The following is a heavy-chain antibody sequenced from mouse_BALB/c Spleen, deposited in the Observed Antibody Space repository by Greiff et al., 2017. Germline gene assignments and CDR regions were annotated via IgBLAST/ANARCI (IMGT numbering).Heavy chain of an antibody. V-gene: IGHV2-2*02. D-gene: IGHD3-2*01. CDR2: IWSGGST. J-gene: IGHJ4*01. CDR1: GFSLTSYG. CDR3: ARREGRQLGEAMDY. Sequence: VHLVESGPGLVAPSQSLSITCTVSGFSLTSYGVHWVRQPPGKGLEWLGVIWSGGSTDYNAAFISRLSISKDNSKSQVFFKMNSLQANDTAIYYCARREGRQLGEAMDYWGQGTSVTVSS.